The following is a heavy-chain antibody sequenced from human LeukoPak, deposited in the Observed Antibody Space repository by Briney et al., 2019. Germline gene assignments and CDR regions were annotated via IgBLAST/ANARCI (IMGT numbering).Heavy chain of an antibody. V-gene: IGHV4-31*03. CDR3: GRETDFGVVTN. D-gene: IGHD3-3*01. J-gene: IGHJ4*02. CDR1: GGSISSGGYY. Sequence: SQTLSLTCTVSGGSISSGGYYWSWIRQHPGKGLEWIGYIYYSGSTYYNPSLKSRVTISVDTSKNQFSLKLSSVTAADTAVYYCGRETDFGVVTNWGQGTLVTVSS. CDR2: IYYSGST.